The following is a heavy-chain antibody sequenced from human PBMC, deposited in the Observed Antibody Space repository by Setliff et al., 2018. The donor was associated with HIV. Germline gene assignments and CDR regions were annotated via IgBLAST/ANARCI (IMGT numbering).Heavy chain of an antibody. CDR3: ACGGCAGTCYDY. V-gene: IGHV3-7*01. Sequence: GGSLRLSCVASGFTFSSYWMSWVRQAPGKGLEWVANIKQDGSENYYVDSVKGRFTISRDNAKNSLYLQMHSLRAEDTAVYYCACGGCAGTCYDYWGQGTQVTVSS. CDR2: IKQDGSEN. D-gene: IGHD2-15*01. J-gene: IGHJ4*02. CDR1: GFTFSSYW.